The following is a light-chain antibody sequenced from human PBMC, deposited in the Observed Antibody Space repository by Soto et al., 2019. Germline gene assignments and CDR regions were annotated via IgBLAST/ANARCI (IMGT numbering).Light chain of an antibody. Sequence: QSVLTQPASVSGSPGQSITISCTGTSSDVGGYNSVSWYQQYPGKAPKLVIYDVSTRPSGVSNRFSGSKSGNTASLTISGLQAEDEAEYYCTSYTSSSTLFVFGTGTKLTVL. CDR2: DVS. V-gene: IGLV2-14*01. J-gene: IGLJ1*01. CDR1: SSDVGGYNS. CDR3: TSYTSSSTLFV.